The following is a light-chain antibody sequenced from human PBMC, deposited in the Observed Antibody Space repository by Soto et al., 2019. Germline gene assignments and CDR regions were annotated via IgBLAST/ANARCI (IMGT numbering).Light chain of an antibody. CDR2: KAS. CDR3: QQYNSYSET. Sequence: DIQMTQSPSTLSAPVGDRVTITCRASQSISSWLAWYQQKPEKAPKLLIYKASSLDSGVPSRFSRSGSGKEFTLTISSLQPDDVATYCCQQYNSYSETFGQGTKVEIK. V-gene: IGKV1-5*03. CDR1: QSISSW. J-gene: IGKJ1*01.